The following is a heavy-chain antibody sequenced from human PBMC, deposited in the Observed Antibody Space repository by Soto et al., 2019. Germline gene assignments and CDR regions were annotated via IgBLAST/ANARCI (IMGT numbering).Heavy chain of an antibody. V-gene: IGHV4-61*01. D-gene: IGHD2-15*01. CDR1: GGSVSSGSYY. J-gene: IGHJ5*02. Sequence: SETLSLTCTVSGGSVSSGSYYWSWIRQPPGKGLEWIGYIYYSGSTNYNPSLKSRVTISVDTSKNQFSLKLSSVTAADTAVYYCAVLVVVAATPGWFDPWGQGTLVTVSS. CDR3: AVLVVVAATPGWFDP. CDR2: IYYSGST.